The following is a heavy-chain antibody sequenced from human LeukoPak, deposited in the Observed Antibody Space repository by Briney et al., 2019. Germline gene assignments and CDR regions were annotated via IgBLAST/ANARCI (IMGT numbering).Heavy chain of an antibody. Sequence: SETLSLTCTVSGGSISRSSYYWGGIRQPPGKGLEWIGSIYYSGSTYYNPSLKSRVTISVDTSKNQFSLKLSSVTAADTAVYYCARLGRGSYSITYYYYGMYVWGQGTTVTVSS. CDR1: GGSISRSSYY. J-gene: IGHJ6*02. D-gene: IGHD3-22*01. CDR2: IYYSGST. CDR3: ARLGRGSYSITYYYYGMYV. V-gene: IGHV4-39*01.